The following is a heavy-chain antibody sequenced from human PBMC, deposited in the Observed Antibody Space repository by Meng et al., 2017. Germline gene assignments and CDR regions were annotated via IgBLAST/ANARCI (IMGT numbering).Heavy chain of an antibody. V-gene: IGHV3-23*04. CDR2: ISGSGGST. Sequence: EGQLVESGGGLVQPGGSLRLSCAASGFTFSSYAMSWVRQAPGKGLEWVSAISGSGGSTYYADSVKGRFTISRDNSKNTLYLQMNSLRAEDTAVYYCAKVPPYYYDSSGENDYWGQGTLVTVSS. CDR3: AKVPPYYYDSSGENDY. CDR1: GFTFSSYA. D-gene: IGHD3-22*01. J-gene: IGHJ4*02.